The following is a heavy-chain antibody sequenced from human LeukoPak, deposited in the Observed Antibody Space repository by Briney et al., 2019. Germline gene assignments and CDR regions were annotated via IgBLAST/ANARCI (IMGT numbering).Heavy chain of an antibody. D-gene: IGHD3-10*01. Sequence: GGSLRLSCAASGFTFSSYWMHWVRQAPGKGLVWVSRINGDGSSTSYADSVKGRFTISRDNSKNTLYLQMGSLRADDMAVYYCARVRGVSIDYWGQGTLVTVSS. CDR3: ARVRGVSIDY. CDR2: INGDGSST. J-gene: IGHJ4*02. V-gene: IGHV3-74*01. CDR1: GFTFSSYW.